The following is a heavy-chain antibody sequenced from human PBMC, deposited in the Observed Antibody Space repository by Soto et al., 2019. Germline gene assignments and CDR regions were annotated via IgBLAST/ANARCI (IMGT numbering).Heavy chain of an antibody. D-gene: IGHD3-3*01. Sequence: QVQLVQSGAEVKKPGSSVKVSCKASGGTFSSYAISWVRQAPGQGLEWMGGIIPIFGTANYAQKFQGRVTITPDKSTSTAYMELSSLRSEDTAVYYCARVWRGVNYYYYYYGMDVWGQGTTVTVSS. CDR1: GGTFSSYA. V-gene: IGHV1-69*06. J-gene: IGHJ6*02. CDR2: IIPIFGTA. CDR3: ARVWRGVNYYYYYYGMDV.